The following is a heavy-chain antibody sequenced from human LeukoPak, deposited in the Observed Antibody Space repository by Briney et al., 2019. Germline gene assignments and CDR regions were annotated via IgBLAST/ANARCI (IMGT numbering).Heavy chain of an antibody. CDR1: GFTFSSYA. CDR3: GKVETARAGSVLRYFGWSFGVHGSAYYYGMDV. Sequence: GGSLRLSCAASGFTFSSYAMSWVRQAPGKGLEWVSAISGSGGSTYYADSVKGRFTISRDNSKNTLYLQMNSLRAEDTAVYYCGKVETARAGSVLRYFGWSFGVHGSAYYYGMDVWGQGTTVTVSS. CDR2: ISGSGGST. V-gene: IGHV3-23*01. D-gene: IGHD3-9*01. J-gene: IGHJ6*02.